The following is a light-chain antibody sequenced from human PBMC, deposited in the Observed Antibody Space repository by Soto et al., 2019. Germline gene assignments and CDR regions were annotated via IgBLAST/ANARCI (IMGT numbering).Light chain of an antibody. Sequence: EIVLTQSPGTLSLSPGERATLSCRASQSVSSNYLAWYQQKPGQAPRLLIYGASSRATGIPDRFSGSGSGTDFTLTISRLEPEDFAVYYCQQYGTSWTSGQGTKVDIK. CDR1: QSVSSNY. CDR3: QQYGTSWT. J-gene: IGKJ1*01. V-gene: IGKV3-20*01. CDR2: GAS.